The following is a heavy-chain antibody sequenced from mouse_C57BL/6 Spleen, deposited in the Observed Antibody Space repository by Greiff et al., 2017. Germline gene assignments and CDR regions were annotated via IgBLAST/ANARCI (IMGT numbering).Heavy chain of an antibody. CDR3: TRGELRLLDY. CDR2: IDPETGGT. Sequence: VQLQQSGAELVRPGASVTLSCKASGYTFTDYEMHWVKQTPVHGLEWIGAIDPETGGTAYNQKFKGKAILTADKSSSTAYMELRSLTSADSAVYYCTRGELRLLDYWGQGTTLTVSS. CDR1: GYTFTDYE. V-gene: IGHV1-15*01. D-gene: IGHD3-2*02. J-gene: IGHJ2*01.